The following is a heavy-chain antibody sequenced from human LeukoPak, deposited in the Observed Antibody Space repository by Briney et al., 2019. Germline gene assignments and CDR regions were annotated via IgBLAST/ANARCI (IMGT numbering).Heavy chain of an antibody. J-gene: IGHJ6*02. CDR3: ARDSISCSGTSCYKEIYYYYGMDV. D-gene: IGHD2-2*02. V-gene: IGHV4-59*01. CDR1: GGSISSYY. CDR2: IYYSGST. Sequence: SETLSLTCTASGGSISSYYWNWIRQPPGKGLEWIGYIYYSGSTNYNPSLKSRVTISVDTSKNQFSLKLSSVTAADTAVYYCARDSISCSGTSCYKEIYYYYGMDVWGQGTTVTVSS.